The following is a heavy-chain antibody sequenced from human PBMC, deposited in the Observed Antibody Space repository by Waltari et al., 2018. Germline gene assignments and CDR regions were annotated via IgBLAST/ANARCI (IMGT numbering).Heavy chain of an antibody. J-gene: IGHJ6*03. Sequence: QVQLVQSGAEVKKPGASVKVSCKASGYTFTSYDINWVRQATGQGLEWMGWTNPNSGNTGYAQKFQGRVTMTRNTSISTAYMELSSLRSEDTAVYYCARGRSSADDYYYYMDVWGKGTTVTVSS. V-gene: IGHV1-8*01. CDR1: GYTFTSYD. D-gene: IGHD3-22*01. CDR3: ARGRSSADDYYYYMDV. CDR2: TNPNSGNT.